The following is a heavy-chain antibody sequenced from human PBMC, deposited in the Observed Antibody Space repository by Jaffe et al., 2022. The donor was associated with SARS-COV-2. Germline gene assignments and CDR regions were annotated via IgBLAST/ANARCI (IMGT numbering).Heavy chain of an antibody. Sequence: QVQLVQSGAEVKKPGASVKVSCKASGYTFTSYAMHWVRQAPGQRLEWMGWINAGNGNTKYSQKFQGRVTITRDTSASTAYMELSSLRSEDTAVYYCARSPLFAARIPYFDYWGQGTLVTVSS. V-gene: IGHV1-3*01. CDR1: GYTFTSYA. CDR3: ARSPLFAARIPYFDY. CDR2: INAGNGNT. J-gene: IGHJ4*02. D-gene: IGHD6-6*01.